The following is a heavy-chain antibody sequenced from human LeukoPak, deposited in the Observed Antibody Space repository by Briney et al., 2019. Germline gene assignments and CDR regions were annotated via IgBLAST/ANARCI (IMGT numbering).Heavy chain of an antibody. V-gene: IGHV3-21*01. CDR1: EFTFSSYA. CDR2: ISPSSSYI. D-gene: IGHD3/OR15-3a*01. Sequence: GSLRLSCAASEFTFSSYAMHWVRQAPGKGLEWVSSISPSSSYIYYADSLKGRFTISRDNAMKSLYLQMNSLRAEDTAVYHCARDLLGTGLDAFDIWGQGTMVTVSS. CDR3: ARDLLGTGLDAFDI. J-gene: IGHJ3*02.